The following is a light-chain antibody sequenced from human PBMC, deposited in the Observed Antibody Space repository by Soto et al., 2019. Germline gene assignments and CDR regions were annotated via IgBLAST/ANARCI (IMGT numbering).Light chain of an antibody. CDR3: QQRSNWPSWT. V-gene: IGKV3-11*01. CDR1: QSVSSY. Sequence: EIVLTQSPATLSLSPGERATLSCRASQSVSSYLAWYQQKPGQAPRLLIYDASNRATGVPARFSGSGSGTDFTLTISTIEPEDFAVYFCQQRSNWPSWTFGQGTKVEIK. J-gene: IGKJ1*01. CDR2: DAS.